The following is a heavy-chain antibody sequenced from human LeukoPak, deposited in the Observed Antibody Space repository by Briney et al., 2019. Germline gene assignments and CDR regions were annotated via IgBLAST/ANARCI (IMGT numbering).Heavy chain of an antibody. CDR2: IRYDGSNK. J-gene: IGHJ4*02. Sequence: GGSLRLSCAASGFTFSSYGMHWVHQAPGKGLEWVAFIRYDGSNKYYADSVKGRFTISRDNSKNTLYLQMNSLRAEDTAVYYCAKPHILRYFDWLPGNWGQGTLVTVSS. CDR3: AKPHILRYFDWLPGN. D-gene: IGHD3-9*01. CDR1: GFTFSSYG. V-gene: IGHV3-30*02.